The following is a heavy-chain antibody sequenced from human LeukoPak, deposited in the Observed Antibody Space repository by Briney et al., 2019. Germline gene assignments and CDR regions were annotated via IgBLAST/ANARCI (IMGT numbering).Heavy chain of an antibody. CDR2: ISYDGSNK. Sequence: GGSLRLSCAASGFTFSSYAMHWVRQAPGKGLERVAVISYDGSNKYYADSVKGRFTISRDNSKNTLYLQMNSLRAEDTAVYYCARDHLMARGVLFDYWGQGTLVTVSS. CDR1: GFTFSSYA. J-gene: IGHJ4*02. CDR3: ARDHLMARGVLFDY. V-gene: IGHV3-30-3*01. D-gene: IGHD3-10*01.